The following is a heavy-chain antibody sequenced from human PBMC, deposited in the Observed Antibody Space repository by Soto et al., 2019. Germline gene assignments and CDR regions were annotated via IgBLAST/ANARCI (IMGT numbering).Heavy chain of an antibody. V-gene: IGHV3-33*01. J-gene: IGHJ6*03. Sequence: PGGSLRLSCAASGFTFSSYGMHWVRQAPGKGLEWVAVIWYDGSNKYYADSVKGRFTISRDNSKNTLYLQMNSLRAEDTAVYYCARGGKSIAARQYYYYYMDVWGKGTTVTVSS. CDR3: ARGGKSIAARQYYYYYMDV. CDR1: GFTFSSYG. D-gene: IGHD6-6*01. CDR2: IWYDGSNK.